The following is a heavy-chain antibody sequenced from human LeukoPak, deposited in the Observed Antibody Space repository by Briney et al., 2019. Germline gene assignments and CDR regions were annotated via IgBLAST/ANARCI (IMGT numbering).Heavy chain of an antibody. CDR2: VNGDGTGT. CDR3: ARYADGIFY. Sequence: GGSLRLSCAASGFTFSSSWMHWVRQAPGKGLIWVSRVNGDGTGTIYADSVKGRFTISRDNAKNTLYLQMNSLRAEDTAVYYCARYADGIFYWGQGTLVAVSS. D-gene: IGHD1-14*01. J-gene: IGHJ4*02. CDR1: GFTFSSSW. V-gene: IGHV3-74*01.